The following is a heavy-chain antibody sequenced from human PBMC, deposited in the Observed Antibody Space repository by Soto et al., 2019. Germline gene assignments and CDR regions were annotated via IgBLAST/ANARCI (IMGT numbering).Heavy chain of an antibody. CDR1: GFTVSNNY. V-gene: IGHV3-53*03. J-gene: IGHJ4*02. CDR2: ISSTGSKT. Sequence: PGGSLRLACAASGFTVSNNYMRWVRQPPGKGLEWVSPISSTGSKTYYAESIRGRFTISRDNSKNTVFLQMKSLRPEDMALYFCEREPKPVLTGYYDLWGQGTQVTVSS. CDR3: EREPKPVLTGYYDL. D-gene: IGHD3-9*01.